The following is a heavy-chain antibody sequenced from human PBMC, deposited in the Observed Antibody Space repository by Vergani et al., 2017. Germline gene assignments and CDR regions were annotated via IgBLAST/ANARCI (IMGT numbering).Heavy chain of an antibody. Sequence: EVQLVQSGAEVKKPGESLKISCKGSGYSFTSYWIGWVRQLPGKGLEWMGIIYPGDSDTRYSPSFQGQVTISADKSTSTAYLQWSSLKASDTAMYYCARRPRLGYCSSTSCPPPYYFDYWGQGTLVTVSS. CDR2: IYPGDSDT. J-gene: IGHJ4*02. V-gene: IGHV5-51*01. D-gene: IGHD2-2*01. CDR3: ARRPRLGYCSSTSCPPPYYFDY. CDR1: GYSFTSYW.